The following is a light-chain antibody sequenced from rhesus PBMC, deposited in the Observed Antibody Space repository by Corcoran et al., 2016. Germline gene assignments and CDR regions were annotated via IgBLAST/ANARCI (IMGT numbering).Light chain of an antibody. CDR3: LHDYSTPFS. CDR2: ASS. J-gene: IGKJ2*01. V-gene: IGKV1-94*01. Sequence: DIQMTQSPSSLSASVGDRVTVTCRASQGINKELSWYQHKPGKAPTPLIYASSTLHTGVSSRFSGRVSGTDSPLTISSLQPEDVATYYCLHDYSTPFSFGQGTKVEIK. CDR1: QGINKE.